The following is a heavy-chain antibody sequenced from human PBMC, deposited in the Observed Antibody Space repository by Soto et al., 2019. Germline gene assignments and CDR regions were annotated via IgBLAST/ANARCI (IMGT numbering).Heavy chain of an antibody. J-gene: IGHJ4*02. Sequence: GGSLILSCAASGFTVSTNYMTWVRQAPGKGLEWVSIIYSDDDTYSADSVQGRFTISRDSSKNMVYLQMNSLTAEDTAVYYCARATRDSSGWHPFYFDYWGQGILVTV. V-gene: IGHV3-53*01. CDR3: ARATRDSSGWHPFYFDY. CDR1: GFTVSTNY. D-gene: IGHD6-19*01. CDR2: IYSDDDT.